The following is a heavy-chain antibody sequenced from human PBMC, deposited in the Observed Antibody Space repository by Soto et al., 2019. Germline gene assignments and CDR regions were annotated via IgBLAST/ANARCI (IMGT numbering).Heavy chain of an antibody. D-gene: IGHD2-15*01. CDR2: IIPILGIA. CDR3: ARVEEVYCSGGSCPGWFDP. J-gene: IGHJ5*02. V-gene: IGHV1-69*02. CDR1: GGTFSSYT. Sequence: QVQLVQSGAEVKKPGSSVKVSCKASGGTFSSYTISWVRQAPGQGLEWMGRIIPILGIANYAQKFQGRVTITADKSTSTAYMELISLRSEDTAVYYCARVEEVYCSGGSCPGWFDPWGQGTLVTVSS.